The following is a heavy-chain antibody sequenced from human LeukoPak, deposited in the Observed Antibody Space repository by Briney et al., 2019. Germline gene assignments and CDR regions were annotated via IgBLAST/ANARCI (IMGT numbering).Heavy chain of an antibody. D-gene: IGHD6-19*01. CDR1: GGSISSGSYY. V-gene: IGHV4-61*02. Sequence: SETLSLTCTVSGGSISSGSYYWSWIRQPAGKGLEWIGRIYTSGSTNYNPSLKSRVTISVDTSKNQFSLKLSSVTAADTAVYYCARDSSDAPGWYRTGWFDPWGQGTLVTVSS. J-gene: IGHJ5*02. CDR3: ARDSSDAPGWYRTGWFDP. CDR2: IYTSGST.